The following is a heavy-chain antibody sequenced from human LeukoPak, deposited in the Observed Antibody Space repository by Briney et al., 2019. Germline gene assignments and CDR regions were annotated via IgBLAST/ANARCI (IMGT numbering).Heavy chain of an antibody. CDR2: IYSGGST. D-gene: IGHD1-1*01. CDR3: ARLRTLGFKGYWYFDL. Sequence: GGSLRLSCAASGFTVSSNYMSWVRQAPGKGLEWVSVIYSGGSTYYADSVKGRFTISRDNSKNTLYLQMNSLRAEDTAVYYCARLRTLGFKGYWYFDLWGRGTLVTVSS. V-gene: IGHV3-66*04. J-gene: IGHJ2*01. CDR1: GFTVSSNY.